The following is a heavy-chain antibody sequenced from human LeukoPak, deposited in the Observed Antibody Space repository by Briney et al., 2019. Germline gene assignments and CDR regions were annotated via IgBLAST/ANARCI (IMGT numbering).Heavy chain of an antibody. CDR2: ISAYNGNT. J-gene: IGHJ4*02. CDR1: GYTFTSYG. Sequence: ASVKVSCKASGYTFTSYGISWVRQAPGQGLEWMGWISAYNGNTNYAQKLQGRVTMTTDTSTSTAYMELRSLRSDDTAMYYCARVISSSWYRAGYYFDYWGQGTLVTVSS. D-gene: IGHD6-13*01. V-gene: IGHV1-18*01. CDR3: ARVISSSWYRAGYYFDY.